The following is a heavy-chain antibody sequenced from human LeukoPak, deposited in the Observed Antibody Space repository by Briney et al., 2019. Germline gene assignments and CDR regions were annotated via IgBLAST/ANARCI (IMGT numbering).Heavy chain of an antibody. CDR1: GYTFTSYD. J-gene: IGHJ5*02. CDR3: ARVPTRAMVRGVRGRNTNQNWFDP. Sequence: GASVKVSCKASGYTFTSYDINWVRQATGQGLEWMGWMNPNSGNTGYAQKFQGRVTMTRNTSISTAYMELSSLRSEDTAVYYCARVPTRAMVRGVRGRNTNQNWFDPWGQGTLVTVSS. V-gene: IGHV1-8*01. CDR2: MNPNSGNT. D-gene: IGHD3-10*01.